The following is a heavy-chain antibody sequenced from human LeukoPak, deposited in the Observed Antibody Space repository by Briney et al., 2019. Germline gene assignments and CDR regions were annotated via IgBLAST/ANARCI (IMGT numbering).Heavy chain of an antibody. CDR3: TSIDDYVWGSYRYGDY. CDR1: GFTFGDYA. V-gene: IGHV3-49*04. Sequence: PGGFLRLSCTASGFTFGDYAMSWVRQAPGKGLEWVGFIRSKAYGGTTEYAASVKGRFTISRDDSKSIAYLQMNSLKTEDTAVYYCTSIDDYVWGSYRYGDYWGQGTLVTVSS. CDR2: IRSKAYGGTT. J-gene: IGHJ4*02. D-gene: IGHD3-16*02.